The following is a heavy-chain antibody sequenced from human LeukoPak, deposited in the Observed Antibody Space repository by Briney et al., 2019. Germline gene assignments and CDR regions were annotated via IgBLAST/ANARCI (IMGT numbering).Heavy chain of an antibody. CDR3: ARAYDDYGDYYFDI. Sequence: GGSLRLSCAASGSTFSSYSINWVRQAPGKGLEWVSSISSSSSYIYYADSVKGRFTISRDNAKNSLYLQMNSLRAEDTAVYYCARAYDDYGDYYFDIWGQGTMVTVSS. D-gene: IGHD4-17*01. V-gene: IGHV3-21*04. J-gene: IGHJ3*02. CDR1: GSTFSSYS. CDR2: ISSSSSYI.